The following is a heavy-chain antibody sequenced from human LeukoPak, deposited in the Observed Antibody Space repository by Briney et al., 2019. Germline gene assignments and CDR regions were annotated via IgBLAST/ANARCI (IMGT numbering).Heavy chain of an antibody. D-gene: IGHD4-11*01. CDR2: INPNSGGT. CDR3: AREGDYSDLLDY. V-gene: IGHV1-2*06. J-gene: IGHJ4*02. Sequence: GASVKVSCKASGYTFTVYYMHWVRQAPGQGLEWMGRINPNSGGTNYAQKFQGRVTMTRDTSISTAYMELSRLRSDDTAVYYCAREGDYSDLLDYWGQGTLVTVSS. CDR1: GYTFTVYY.